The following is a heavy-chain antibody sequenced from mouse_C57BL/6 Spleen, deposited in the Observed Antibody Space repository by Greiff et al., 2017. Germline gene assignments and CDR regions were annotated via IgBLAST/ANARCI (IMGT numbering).Heavy chain of an antibody. CDR1: GFSLTSYG. Sequence: VQLQASGPGLVQPSQSLSITCTVSGFSLTSYGVHWVRQSPGKGLEWLGVIWSGGSTDYTAAFISRLSISKDNSKSQVFFKMNSLQADDTAIYYCARNTYYSKTGYFDVWGTGTTVTVSS. D-gene: IGHD2-5*01. J-gene: IGHJ1*03. CDR2: IWSGGST. CDR3: ARNTYYSKTGYFDV. V-gene: IGHV2-2*01.